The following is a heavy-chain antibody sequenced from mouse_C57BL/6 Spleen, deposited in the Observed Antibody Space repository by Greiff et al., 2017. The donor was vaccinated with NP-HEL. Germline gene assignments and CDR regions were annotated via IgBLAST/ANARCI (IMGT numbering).Heavy chain of an antibody. CDR3: ARGGSNSFDY. CDR2: IYPGDGDT. CDR1: GYAFSSYW. Sequence: VKLQESGAELVKPGASVKISCKASGYAFSSYWMNWVKQRPGKGLEWIGQIYPGDGDTNYNGKFKGKATLTADKSSSTAYMQLSSLTSEDSAVYFCARGGSNSFDYWGQGTTLTVSS. J-gene: IGHJ2*01. V-gene: IGHV1-80*01. D-gene: IGHD1-1*01.